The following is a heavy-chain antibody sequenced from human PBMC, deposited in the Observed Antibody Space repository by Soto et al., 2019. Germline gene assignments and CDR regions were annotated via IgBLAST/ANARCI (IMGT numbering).Heavy chain of an antibody. J-gene: IGHJ5*02. Sequence: SETLSLTCTVSGGPVTSGNSYWSWIRQPPGKGLEWIGYTYYTGSASYNPSLRSRVTISVDISMNQFSLKMNSVTAADTAIYYCARKVGWFDPWGQGTLVTVSS. CDR2: TYYTGSA. CDR1: GGPVTSGNSY. V-gene: IGHV4-61*01. CDR3: ARKVGWFDP.